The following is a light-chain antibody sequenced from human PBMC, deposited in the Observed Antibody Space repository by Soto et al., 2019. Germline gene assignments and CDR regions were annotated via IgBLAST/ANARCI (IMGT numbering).Light chain of an antibody. CDR1: QSVSSSY. J-gene: IGKJ1*01. V-gene: IGKV3-20*01. CDR2: GAS. CDR3: QRYGSSPPWT. Sequence: EIVLTQSPGTLSLSPGERATLSCRASQSVSSSYLAWYQQRPGQAPRLLIYGASSRATGIPDRFSGSGSGTDFTLIISRLEPEDFAVYYCQRYGSSPPWTFGQGTKVEIK.